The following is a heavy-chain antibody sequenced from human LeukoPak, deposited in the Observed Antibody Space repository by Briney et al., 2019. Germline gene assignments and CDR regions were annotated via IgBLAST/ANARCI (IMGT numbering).Heavy chain of an antibody. CDR2: ISSRGGTI. V-gene: IGHV3-11*04. CDR1: GFTFSDYN. CDR3: ARDGIRSFGLITKHDY. J-gene: IGHJ4*02. D-gene: IGHD3-3*01. Sequence: GGSLRLSCAASGFTFSDYNMHWIRQAPGKGLEWISYISSRGGTIFYADSVKGRVTISRDNAENSLFLQLNSLRPEDTAVYYCARDGIRSFGLITKHDYWGQGTLVTVSS.